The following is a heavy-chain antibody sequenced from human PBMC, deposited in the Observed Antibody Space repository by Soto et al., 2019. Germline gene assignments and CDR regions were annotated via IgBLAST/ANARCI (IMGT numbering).Heavy chain of an antibody. CDR3: AREVSPGAIYYYYGMDV. Sequence: PSETLSLTCTVSGGSISSGGYSWSWIRQHPGEGLEWIGYIYYSGSTYYNPSLKSRVTISVDTSKNQFSLKLSSVTAADTAVYYCAREVSPGAIYYYYGMDVWGQGTRVTVSS. V-gene: IGHV4-31*03. CDR2: IYYSGST. J-gene: IGHJ6*02. D-gene: IGHD3-10*01. CDR1: GGSISSGGYS.